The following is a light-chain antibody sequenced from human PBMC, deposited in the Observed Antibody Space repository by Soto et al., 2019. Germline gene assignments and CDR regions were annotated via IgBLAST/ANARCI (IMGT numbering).Light chain of an antibody. Sequence: EIILTQSPATLSLSPGDRATLSCRASQSVSHYLAWYQQKPGQAPRLLIYDVSNRATGIPARFSGSGSGTAFTLTFSSLEPEDFAVYFCQQRSEWPLCAFGQGTKLEIK. V-gene: IGKV3-11*01. J-gene: IGKJ2*02. CDR3: QQRSEWPLCA. CDR1: QSVSHY. CDR2: DVS.